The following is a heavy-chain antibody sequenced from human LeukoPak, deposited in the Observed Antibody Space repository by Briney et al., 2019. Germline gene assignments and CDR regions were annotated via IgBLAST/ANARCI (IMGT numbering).Heavy chain of an antibody. CDR1: GFTFSSYS. CDR3: ARDGDSGYAMIDY. J-gene: IGHJ4*02. D-gene: IGHD5-12*01. CDR2: ISSTSSYI. V-gene: IGHV3-21*01. Sequence: GGSLRLSCAASGFTFSSYSMNWVRQAPGKGLEWVSSISSTSSYIYYAASVKGRFTISRDNAKSSLYLQMNSLRAEDTAVYYCARDGDSGYAMIDYWGQGTLVTVSS.